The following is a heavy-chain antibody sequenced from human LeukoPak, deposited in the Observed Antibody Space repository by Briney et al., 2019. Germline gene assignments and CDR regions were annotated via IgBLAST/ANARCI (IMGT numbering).Heavy chain of an antibody. D-gene: IGHD6-13*01. CDR2: IYPGDSDT. CDR3: ARHPGYSSSGYYYYMDV. V-gene: IGHV5-51*01. Sequence: TGESLKISCKGSGYSFTSYWIGWVRQMPGKGLEWMGIIYPGDSDTRYSPSFQGQVTISADKSISTAYLQWSSLKASDTAMYYCARHPGYSSSGYYYYMDVWGKGTTVTVSS. CDR1: GYSFTSYW. J-gene: IGHJ6*03.